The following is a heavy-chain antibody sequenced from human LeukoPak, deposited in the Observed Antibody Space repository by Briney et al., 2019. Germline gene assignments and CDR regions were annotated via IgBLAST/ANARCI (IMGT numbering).Heavy chain of an antibody. CDR2: IYTSGST. CDR1: GGSISSGSYY. D-gene: IGHD4-17*01. J-gene: IGHJ4*02. CDR3: ARDRGYGLGY. V-gene: IGHV4-61*02. Sequence: SQTLSLTCTVSGGSISSGSYYWSWIRQPAGKGLEWIGRIYTSGSTYYNPSLKSRVTISVDTSKNQFSLKLSSVTAADTAVYYCARDRGYGLGYWGQGTLVTVSS.